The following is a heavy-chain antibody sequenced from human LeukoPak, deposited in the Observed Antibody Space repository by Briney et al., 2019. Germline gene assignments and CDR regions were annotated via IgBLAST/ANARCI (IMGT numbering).Heavy chain of an antibody. J-gene: IGHJ4*02. CDR3: ARVLTRYGGIDY. Sequence: ASVKVSCKASGYTFTSYDINWVRQATGQGLEWMGWMNPNSGNTGYAQKFQGRVTMTRNTSISTAYMELSNLRSEDTAVYYCARVLTRYGGIDYWGQGTLVTVSS. CDR2: MNPNSGNT. V-gene: IGHV1-8*01. D-gene: IGHD1-26*01. CDR1: GYTFTSYD.